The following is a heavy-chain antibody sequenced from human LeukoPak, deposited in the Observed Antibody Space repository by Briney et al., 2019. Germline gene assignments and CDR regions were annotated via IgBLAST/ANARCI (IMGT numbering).Heavy chain of an antibody. D-gene: IGHD3-9*01. V-gene: IGHV4-34*01. CDR3: ARGVPANYDILTGYYMHDAFDI. Sequence: SETLSLTCTVSGGSISSYYWSWIRQPPGKGLEWIGEINHSGSTNYNPSLKSRVTISVDTSKNQFSLKLSPVTAADTAVYYCARGVPANYDILTGYYMHDAFDIWGQGTMVTVSS. J-gene: IGHJ3*02. CDR1: GGSISSYY. CDR2: INHSGST.